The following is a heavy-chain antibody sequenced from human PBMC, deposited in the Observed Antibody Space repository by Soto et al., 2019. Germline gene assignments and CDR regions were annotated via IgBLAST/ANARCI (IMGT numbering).Heavy chain of an antibody. V-gene: IGHV3-30-3*01. CDR3: ARIVGDILTGYYQNDY. J-gene: IGHJ4*02. CDR1: GFTFSSYA. D-gene: IGHD3-9*01. Sequence: QVHLVESGGGVVQPGRSLRLSCAASGFTFSSYAMHWVRQAPGKGLEWVAVISYDGSNKYYADSVKGRFTISRDNSKNTLYLQMNSLRAKDTAVYYCARIVGDILTGYYQNDYWGQGTLVTVSS. CDR2: ISYDGSNK.